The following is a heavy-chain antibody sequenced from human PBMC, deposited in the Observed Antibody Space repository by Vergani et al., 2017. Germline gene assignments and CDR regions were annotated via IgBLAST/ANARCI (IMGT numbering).Heavy chain of an antibody. J-gene: IGHJ4*02. CDR1: GFTFSKYG. V-gene: IGHV3-30*02. Sequence: QVQLVESGGGVVQPGGSLRLSCGASGFTFSKYGMHWVRQAPGKGLEWVTFIRYDGSNTYDADSVKGRFTISRDNSKNTLFLQMNSLRPEDTAVYYCARDSVTVSRYFDYWGQGTLVTVSS. D-gene: IGHD2-21*02. CDR2: IRYDGSNT. CDR3: ARDSVTVSRYFDY.